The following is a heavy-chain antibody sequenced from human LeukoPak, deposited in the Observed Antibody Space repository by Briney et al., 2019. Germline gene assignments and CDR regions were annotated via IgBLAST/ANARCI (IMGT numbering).Heavy chain of an antibody. CDR3: AKVPRPRIAVAGTSRFDY. J-gene: IGHJ4*02. CDR2: ISGSGGST. V-gene: IGHV3-23*01. D-gene: IGHD6-19*01. CDR1: GFTFTSYA. Sequence: GGSLRLSCAASGFTFTSYAMSWVRQAPGKGLEWVSAISGSGGSTYYADSVKGRFTISRDNSKNTLYLQMNSLRAEDTAVYYCAKVPRPRIAVAGTSRFDYWGQGTLVTVSS.